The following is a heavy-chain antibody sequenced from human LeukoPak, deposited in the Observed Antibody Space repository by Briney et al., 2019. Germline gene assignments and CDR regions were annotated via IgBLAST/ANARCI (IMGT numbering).Heavy chain of an antibody. D-gene: IGHD2-2*01. CDR1: GFTFSSYG. CDR3: AKIAVPYCSSTSCYLDY. CDR2: ISYDGSNK. Sequence: PGGSLRLSCAASGFTFSSYGMHWVRQAPGKGLEWVAVISYDGSNKYYADSVKGRFTISRDNSKNTLYLQMNSLRAEDTAVCYCAKIAVPYCSSTSCYLDYWGQGTLVTVSS. J-gene: IGHJ4*02. V-gene: IGHV3-30*18.